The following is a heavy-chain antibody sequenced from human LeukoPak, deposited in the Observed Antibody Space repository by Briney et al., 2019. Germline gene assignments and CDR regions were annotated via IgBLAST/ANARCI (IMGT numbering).Heavy chain of an antibody. CDR3: AREATGKSRNYYYMDV. Sequence: GGSLRLSCAASGFTFSSYSMNWVRQAPGKGLEWVSSISSSSSYIYYADSVKGRFTISRDNAKNSLYLQMNSLRAEDTAVYYCAREATGKSRNYYYMDVWGKGTTVTVSS. J-gene: IGHJ6*03. V-gene: IGHV3-21*01. CDR2: ISSSSSYI. D-gene: IGHD4-23*01. CDR1: GFTFSSYS.